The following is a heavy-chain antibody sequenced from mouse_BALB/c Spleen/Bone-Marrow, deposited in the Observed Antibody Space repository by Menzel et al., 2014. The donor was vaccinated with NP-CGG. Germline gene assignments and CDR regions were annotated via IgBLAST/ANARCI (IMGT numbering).Heavy chain of an antibody. V-gene: IGHV7-3*02. CDR1: GFTFXDYY. CDR2: IRNKANGYTT. CDR3: ARDKGGILFDY. J-gene: IGHJ2*01. Sequence: EVMLVESGGGLVQPGGSLRLSCATSGFTFXDYYMNWVRQPPGKALEWLGFIRNKANGYTTEYSASVKGRFTISRDNSQSILYLQMNTLRAEDSATYYCARDKGGILFDYWGQGTTLTVSS. D-gene: IGHD1-1*02.